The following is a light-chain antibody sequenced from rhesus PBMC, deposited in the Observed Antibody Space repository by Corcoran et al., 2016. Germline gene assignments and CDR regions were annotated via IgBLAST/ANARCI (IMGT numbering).Light chain of an antibody. V-gene: IGKV1-94*01. CDR1: QGINKE. J-gene: IGKJ2*01. Sequence: DIQMTQSPSSLSASVGDRVTVTCRASQGINKELRWYQQKPGKAPRLLIYAASTLNTGVSSRFSGSGSGTDYTLTISSLQPEDFATYYCLQDYATPYSFGQGTKVEIK. CDR3: LQDYATPYS. CDR2: AAS.